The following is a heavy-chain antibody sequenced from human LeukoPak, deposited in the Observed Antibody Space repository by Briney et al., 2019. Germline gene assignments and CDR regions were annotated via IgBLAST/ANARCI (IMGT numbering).Heavy chain of an antibody. J-gene: IGHJ4*02. D-gene: IGHD6-19*01. Sequence: PGGSLRLSCAASGFTFSSYAMSWVRQAPGKGLEWVSAISGSGGSTYYADSVKGRFTISRDNSKNTLYLQMNSLRPEDTAVYYCARTREQWQVLDYWGQGTLVTVSS. CDR3: ARTREQWQVLDY. V-gene: IGHV3-23*01. CDR1: GFTFSSYA. CDR2: ISGSGGST.